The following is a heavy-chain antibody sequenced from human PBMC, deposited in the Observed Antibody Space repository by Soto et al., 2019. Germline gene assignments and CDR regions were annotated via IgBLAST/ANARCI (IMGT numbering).Heavy chain of an antibody. D-gene: IGHD1-26*01. V-gene: IGHV4-4*07. CDR3: ATIVGANDY. J-gene: IGHJ4*02. CDR2: IYSSGSA. Sequence: SETLSLTCTVSGGSIYTYSWTWIRQPAGKGLEWIGHIYSSGSANYNPSLKSRISMSVDTSKNQFSLKLNSVTAADTAVYYCATIVGANDYWGQGTLVTVSS. CDR1: GGSIYTYS.